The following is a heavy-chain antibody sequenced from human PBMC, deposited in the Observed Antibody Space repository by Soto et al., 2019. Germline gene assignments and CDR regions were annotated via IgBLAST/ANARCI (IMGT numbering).Heavy chain of an antibody. V-gene: IGHV3-33*01. Sequence: QVQVVESGGGVVQPGKSLRLSCSASGFPFSSYGMHWVRQAPGKGLEWLAVVWYDESEKYYADSVKGRFTISRDNAKNTXPLQINSLTVEDTAVYYCARPAPLGDYLPYCYGLDVWGQGTTVTVSS. CDR3: ARPAPLGDYLPYCYGLDV. CDR1: GFPFSSYG. J-gene: IGHJ6*02. CDR2: VWYDESEK. D-gene: IGHD3-22*01.